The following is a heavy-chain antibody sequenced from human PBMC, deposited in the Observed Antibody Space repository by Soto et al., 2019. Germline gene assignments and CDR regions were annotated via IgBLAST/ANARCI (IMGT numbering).Heavy chain of an antibody. CDR2: ISGSGGST. V-gene: IGHV3-23*01. J-gene: IGHJ6*02. Sequence: GGSLRLSCAASGFTFSSYAMSWVRQAPGKGLEWVSAISGSGGSTYYADSVKGRFTISRDNSKNTLYLQMNSLRAEDTAVYYCAKGNPDIVVVVAAPYYGMDVWGQGTTVTVSS. CDR1: GFTFSSYA. CDR3: AKGNPDIVVVVAAPYYGMDV. D-gene: IGHD2-15*01.